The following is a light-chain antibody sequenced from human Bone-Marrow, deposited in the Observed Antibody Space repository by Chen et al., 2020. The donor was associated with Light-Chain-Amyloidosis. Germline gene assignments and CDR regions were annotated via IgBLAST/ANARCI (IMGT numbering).Light chain of an antibody. CDR1: NIGSTS. CDR3: QVWDRSSERPV. Sequence: SYVLTQPSSVSVAPGQTATIACGGNNIGSTSVHWYQQTPGQAPLLVVYDDSDRPSGIPERLSGSNSGNTATLTSSRVEAGDEGDYYCQVWDRSSERPVFGGGTKLTVL. CDR2: DDS. V-gene: IGLV3-21*02. J-gene: IGLJ3*02.